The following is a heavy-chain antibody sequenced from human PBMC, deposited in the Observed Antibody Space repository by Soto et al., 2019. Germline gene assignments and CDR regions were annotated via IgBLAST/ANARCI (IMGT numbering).Heavy chain of an antibody. V-gene: IGHV3-33*01. Sequence: QVQLVESGGGVVQPGRSLRLSCAASGFTFSTYDMHWVRQAPGKGLEWVAVIWYDGSNKYYADSVKGRFTISRDNSKNTLYLQMNSLRAEDTAVYYCARGLNGLFYGLSEQDYWGQGTLVTVSS. D-gene: IGHD2-8*01. CDR2: IWYDGSNK. CDR3: ARGLNGLFYGLSEQDY. CDR1: GFTFSTYD. J-gene: IGHJ4*02.